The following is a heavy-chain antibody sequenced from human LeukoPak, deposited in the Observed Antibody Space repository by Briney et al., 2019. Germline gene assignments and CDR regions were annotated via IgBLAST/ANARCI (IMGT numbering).Heavy chain of an antibody. V-gene: IGHV1-18*01. Sequence: ASVKVSCKASGGTFSSYAISWVRQAPGQGLEWMGWISAYNGNTNYAQKLQGRVTMTTDTSTSTAYMELRSLRSDDTAVYYCARGAGGISRTYYYDSSGYFLDYWGQGTLVTVSS. CDR2: ISAYNGNT. D-gene: IGHD3-22*01. CDR3: ARGAGGISRTYYYDSSGYFLDY. J-gene: IGHJ4*02. CDR1: GGTFSSYA.